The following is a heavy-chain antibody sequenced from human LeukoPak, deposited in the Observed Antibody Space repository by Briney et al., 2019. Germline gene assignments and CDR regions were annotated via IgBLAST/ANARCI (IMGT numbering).Heavy chain of an antibody. Sequence: GGSLRLSCAASGFTFSNYGMHWVRQAPGKGLEWVTLISSDGSNKYYADSVKGRFSVSRDNSNNTVYLQMNSLRGEDSAVYYCAKPVGGYYFDYWGQGTLVTVSS. V-gene: IGHV3-30*18. J-gene: IGHJ4*02. D-gene: IGHD3-16*01. CDR1: GFTFSNYG. CDR3: AKPVGGYYFDY. CDR2: ISSDGSNK.